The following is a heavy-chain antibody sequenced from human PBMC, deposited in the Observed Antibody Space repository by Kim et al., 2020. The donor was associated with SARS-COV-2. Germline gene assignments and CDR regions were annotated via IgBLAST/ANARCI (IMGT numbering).Heavy chain of an antibody. CDR2: IKSKTDGGTS. CDR3: TTVSMR. D-gene: IGHD2-2*01. V-gene: IGHV3-15*01. CDR1: GIPFSNAW. Sequence: GGSLRLSCAVSGIPFSNAWFNWVRQSPGKGLEWVGRIKSKTDGGTSDLAAPVKGRFAISRDDSENTLYLLMNNVKTDDPAVYYCTTVSMRWGQGTLVTVSS. J-gene: IGHJ4*02.